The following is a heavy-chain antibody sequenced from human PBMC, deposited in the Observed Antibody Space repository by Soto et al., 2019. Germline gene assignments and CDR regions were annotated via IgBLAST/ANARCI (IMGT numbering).Heavy chain of an antibody. CDR3: ARGPTPSWSSYRFSYFDS. V-gene: IGHV4-31*02. J-gene: IGHJ4*01. D-gene: IGHD3-16*02. CDR2: ISYSGYT. CDR1: GASISSAAYY. Sequence: SETLSLTXTVSGASISSAAYYWSWVRQRPGEGLEWLGFISYSGYTFQNPSLKSRLLLSVATSKNQFSLELSFVTAADTAVYYCARGPTPSWSSYRFSYFDSWGPGSLVTVSS.